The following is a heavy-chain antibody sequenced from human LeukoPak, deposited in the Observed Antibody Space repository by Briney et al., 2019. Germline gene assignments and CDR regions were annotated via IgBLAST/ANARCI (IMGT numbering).Heavy chain of an antibody. CDR2: IWYDGSNK. Sequence: GGSLRLSCAASGFTFSSYGMHWVRQAPGKGLEWVAVIWYDGSNKYYADSVKGRFTISRDNSKNTLYLQMNSPRAEDTAVYYCAKALDGGATTPDHWGQGTLVTVSS. J-gene: IGHJ4*02. D-gene: IGHD1-26*01. CDR3: AKALDGGATTPDH. CDR1: GFTFSSYG. V-gene: IGHV3-33*06.